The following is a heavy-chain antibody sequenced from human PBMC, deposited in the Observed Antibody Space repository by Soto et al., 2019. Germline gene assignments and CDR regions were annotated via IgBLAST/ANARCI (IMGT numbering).Heavy chain of an antibody. Sequence: SETLSLTCAVYGGSFSGYYWSWIRQPPGKGLEWIGEINHSGSTNYNPSLKSRVTISVDTSKNQFSLKLSSVTAADTAVYYCARVGRRSNYSTFDYWGQGTLVTVSS. D-gene: IGHD4-4*01. CDR3: ARVGRRSNYSTFDY. V-gene: IGHV4-34*01. CDR2: INHSGST. J-gene: IGHJ4*02. CDR1: GGSFSGYY.